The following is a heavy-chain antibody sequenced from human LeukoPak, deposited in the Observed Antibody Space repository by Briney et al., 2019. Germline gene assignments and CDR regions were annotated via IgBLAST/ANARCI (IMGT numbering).Heavy chain of an antibody. CDR3: AREGSFYDFWSGYYKSYYYYGMDV. Sequence: ASVKVSCKASGYTFTSYGISWVRQATGQGLEWMGWMNPNSGNTGYAQKFQGRVTMTRNTSISTAYMELSSLRSEDTAVYYCAREGSFYDFWSGYYKSYYYYGMDVWGQGTTVTVSS. V-gene: IGHV1-8*02. CDR2: MNPNSGNT. D-gene: IGHD3-3*01. CDR1: GYTFTSYG. J-gene: IGHJ6*02.